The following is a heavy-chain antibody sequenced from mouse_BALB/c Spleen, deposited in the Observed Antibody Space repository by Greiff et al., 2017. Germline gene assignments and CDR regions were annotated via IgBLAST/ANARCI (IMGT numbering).Heavy chain of an antibody. V-gene: IGHV5-17*02. CDR1: GFTFSSFG. J-gene: IGHJ2*01. CDR2: ISSGSSTI. D-gene: IGHD2-1*01. Sequence: EVQRVESGGGLVQPGGSRKLSCAASGFTFSSFGMHWVRQAPEKGLEWVAYISSGSSTIYYADTVKGRFTISRDNPKNTLFLQMTSLRSEDTAMYYCARHYGNFDYWGQGTTLTVSS. CDR3: ARHYGNFDY.